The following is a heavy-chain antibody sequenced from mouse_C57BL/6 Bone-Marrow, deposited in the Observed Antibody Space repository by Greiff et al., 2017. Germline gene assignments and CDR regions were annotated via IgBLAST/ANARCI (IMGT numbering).Heavy chain of an antibody. CDR1: GYTFTSYW. J-gene: IGHJ2*01. Sequence: VQLHQSGAELVKPGASVKMSCKASGYTFTSYWITWVKQRPGQGLEWIGDIYPTSGRTNYNEKFKSKAILTVDTSSNTAYMKLSSLTTEDSAVFYCARSCPLEQSFDNGGQGTTLTVSS. CDR2: IYPTSGRT. D-gene: IGHD4-1*01. V-gene: IGHV1-55*01. CDR3: ARSCPLEQSFDN.